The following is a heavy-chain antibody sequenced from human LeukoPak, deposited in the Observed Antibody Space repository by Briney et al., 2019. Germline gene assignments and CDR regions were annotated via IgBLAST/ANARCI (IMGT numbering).Heavy chain of an antibody. D-gene: IGHD3-10*01. CDR2: IKQDGSEK. CDR3: ARESMVRGVRWFDP. Sequence: GGSLRLSCAASGFTFSSYWMSWVRQAPGKGLEWVANIKQDGSEKYYVDSVKGRFTISRDNAKNSLYLQMNSLRAEDTAVYYCARESMVRGVRWFDPWGQGTLVTVSS. V-gene: IGHV3-7*01. CDR1: GFTFSSYW. J-gene: IGHJ5*02.